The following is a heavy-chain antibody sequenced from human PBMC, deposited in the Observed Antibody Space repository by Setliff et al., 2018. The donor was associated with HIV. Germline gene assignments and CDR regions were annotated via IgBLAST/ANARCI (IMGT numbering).Heavy chain of an antibody. D-gene: IGHD1-26*01. V-gene: IGHV4-59*11. J-gene: IGHJ4*02. CDR1: GGSISSHY. CDR2: IYYSGST. CDR3: ARVPPRWGANRDY. Sequence: PSETLSLTCTVSGGSISSHYWSWIRQPPGKGLEWIGYIYYSGSTNYNPSLKSRVTISVDTSKNQFSLKLSSVTAADTAVYYCARVPPRWGANRDYWGQGTLVTVSS.